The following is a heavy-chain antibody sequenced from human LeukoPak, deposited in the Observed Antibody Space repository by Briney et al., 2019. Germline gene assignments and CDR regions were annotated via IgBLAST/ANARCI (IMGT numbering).Heavy chain of an antibody. D-gene: IGHD6-13*01. Sequence: ASVKVSCKASGYTFTSYYMHWVRQAPGQGLEWMGIINPSGGSTSYAQKFQGRVSMTRDTSTSTVYMELSSLRSEDTAVYYCARDASLRDSSSWSGFDYWGQGTLVTVSS. CDR3: ARDASLRDSSSWSGFDY. J-gene: IGHJ4*02. CDR2: INPSGGST. CDR1: GYTFTSYY. V-gene: IGHV1-46*01.